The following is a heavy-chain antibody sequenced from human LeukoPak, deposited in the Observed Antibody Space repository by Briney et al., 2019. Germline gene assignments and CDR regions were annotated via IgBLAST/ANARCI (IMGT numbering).Heavy chain of an antibody. D-gene: IGHD4-17*01. CDR1: GFTFSSYN. J-gene: IGHJ4*02. CDR2: ISSSSSYI. CDR3: ARGRMDDYGDYPDY. V-gene: IGHV3-21*01. Sequence: GGSLRLSCAASGFTFSSYNMNWVRQAPGKGLEWVSSISSSSSYIYYADSVKGRFTISRDNAKNSLYLQMNSLRAEDTAVYYCARGRMDDYGDYPDYWGKGTLVTVSS.